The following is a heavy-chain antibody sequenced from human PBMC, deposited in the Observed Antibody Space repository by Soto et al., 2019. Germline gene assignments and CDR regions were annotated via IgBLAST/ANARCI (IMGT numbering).Heavy chain of an antibody. Sequence: GGSLRLSCAASGFTFSSYSMNWVRQAPGKGLEWVSSISSSSSYIYYADSVKGRFTISRDNAKNSLYLQMNSLRAEDPAVYYCARDRGRGMKDALDLWGQGTMVTVSS. D-gene: IGHD3-16*01. J-gene: IGHJ3*01. CDR1: GFTFSSYS. CDR2: ISSSSSYI. V-gene: IGHV3-21*01. CDR3: ARDRGRGMKDALDL.